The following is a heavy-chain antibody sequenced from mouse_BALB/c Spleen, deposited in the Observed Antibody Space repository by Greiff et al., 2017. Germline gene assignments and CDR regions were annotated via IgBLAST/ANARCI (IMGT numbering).Heavy chain of an antibody. CDR1: GFTFSSYG. J-gene: IGHJ4*01. Sequence: EVKVVESGGGLVQPGGSLKLSCAASGFTFSSYGMSWVRQTPDKRLELVATINSNGGSTYYPDSVKGRFTISRDNAMNTLYLQMSSLKSEDTAMYYCARHRPYYAMDYWGQGTSVTVSS. V-gene: IGHV5-6-3*01. CDR2: INSNGGST. CDR3: ARHRPYYAMDY.